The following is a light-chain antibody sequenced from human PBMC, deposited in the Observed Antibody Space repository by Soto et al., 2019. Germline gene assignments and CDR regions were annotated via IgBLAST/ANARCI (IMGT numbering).Light chain of an antibody. J-gene: IGKJ4*01. CDR1: QSVSGY. CDR3: PQRSNWPST. V-gene: IGKV3-11*01. Sequence: EIVLTQSPATLSLSPGNRATLSCRASQSVSGYLAWYQQKPGQAPRLLIYDASNRATGIPARFSGSGSGTDFTLTITSLEPEDLAVSYCPQRSNWPSTFGGGTKVQI. CDR2: DAS.